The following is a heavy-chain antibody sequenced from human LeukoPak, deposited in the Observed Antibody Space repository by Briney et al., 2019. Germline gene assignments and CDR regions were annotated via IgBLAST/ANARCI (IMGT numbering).Heavy chain of an antibody. J-gene: IGHJ4*02. Sequence: SETLSLTCTVSGYSISSGYYWGWIRQPPGKGLEWIGSIYHSGSTYYNPSLKSRVTISVDTSKNQFSLKLSSVTAADTAVYYCARGAAAGTDLFDYWGQGTLVTVSS. CDR2: IYHSGST. CDR3: ARGAAAGTDLFDY. CDR1: GYSISSGYY. D-gene: IGHD6-13*01. V-gene: IGHV4-38-2*02.